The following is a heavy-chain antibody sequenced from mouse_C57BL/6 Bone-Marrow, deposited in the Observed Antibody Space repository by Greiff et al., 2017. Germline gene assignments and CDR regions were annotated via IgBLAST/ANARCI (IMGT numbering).Heavy chain of an antibody. CDR1: GFTFSSYA. J-gene: IGHJ1*03. V-gene: IGHV5-4*01. CDR3: ARDRGLLYFDV. CDR2: ISDGGSYT. D-gene: IGHD1-1*01. Sequence: EVMLVESGGGLVKPGGSLKLSCAASGFTFSSYAMSWVRQTPEKRLEWVATISDGGSYTYYPDNVKGRFTISRDNAKNNLYLQMSHLKSEDTAMYYCARDRGLLYFDVWGTGTTVTVSS.